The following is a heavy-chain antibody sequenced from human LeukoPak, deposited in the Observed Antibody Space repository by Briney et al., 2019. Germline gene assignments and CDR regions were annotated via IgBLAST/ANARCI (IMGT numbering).Heavy chain of an antibody. D-gene: IGHD5-24*01. CDR3: AKDRWGWLQEPFDY. V-gene: IGHV3-23*01. CDR2: ISGSGGST. J-gene: IGHJ4*02. CDR1: GFTFSSYA. Sequence: PGGSLRLSCAASGFTFSSYAMSWVRQAPGKGLEWVSAISGSGGSTYYADSVKGRFTTSRDNSKNTLYLQMNSLRAEDTAVYYCAKDRWGWLQEPFDYWGQGTLVTVSS.